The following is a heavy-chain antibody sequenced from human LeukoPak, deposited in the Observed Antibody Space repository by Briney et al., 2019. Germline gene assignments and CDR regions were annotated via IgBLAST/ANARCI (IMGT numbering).Heavy chain of an antibody. CDR3: ARGYYYDSSGYPTDYFDY. V-gene: IGHV4-30-2*01. CDR1: GGSISSGGYS. CDR2: IYHSGST. J-gene: IGHJ4*02. Sequence: PSETLSLTCAVSGGSISSGGYSWSWIRQPPGKGLEWIGYIYHSGSTYYNPSLKSRVTISVDRSKNQFSLKLSSVTAADTAMYYCARGYYYDSSGYPTDYFDYWGQGTLVTVSS. D-gene: IGHD3-22*01.